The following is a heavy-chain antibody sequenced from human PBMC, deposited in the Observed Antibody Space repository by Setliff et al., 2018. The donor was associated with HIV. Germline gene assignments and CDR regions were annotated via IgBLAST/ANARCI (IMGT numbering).Heavy chain of an antibody. CDR2: INRNGTT. Sequence: PSETLSLTCAISGGSFRTNWWSWVRQSPKRGLEWIGEINRNGTTNYNPSLESRATLSIDTSKNQYSLKLTSVTAADTAVYYCARATWNSVDYWGQGTLVTVSS. CDR3: ARATWNSVDY. J-gene: IGHJ4*02. V-gene: IGHV4-34*01. D-gene: IGHD1-7*01. CDR1: GGSFRTNW.